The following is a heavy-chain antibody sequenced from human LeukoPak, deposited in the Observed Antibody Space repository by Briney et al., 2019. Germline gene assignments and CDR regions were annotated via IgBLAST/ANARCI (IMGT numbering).Heavy chain of an antibody. CDR2: LQNHGGDI. V-gene: IGHV3-30*02. Sequence: GGSLRLSCAASGFTFSNYGMHWVRQAPDKGLEWVAFLQNHGGDIHYAESVEGRFTISRDNSKNTLYLQMNSLRPEDTAVYYCAKDIAVVGMKYCFHYWSQGTLVTVSS. D-gene: IGHD6-19*01. CDR3: AKDIAVVGMKYCFHY. CDR1: GFTFSNYG. J-gene: IGHJ4*02.